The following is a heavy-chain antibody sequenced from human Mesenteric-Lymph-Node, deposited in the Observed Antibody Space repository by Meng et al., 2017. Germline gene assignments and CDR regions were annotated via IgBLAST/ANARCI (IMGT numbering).Heavy chain of an antibody. CDR3: TTVDGDSYYYYYYGMDV. V-gene: IGHV3-49*03. CDR1: GFTFGDYA. Sequence: GGSLRLSCTTSGFTFGDYAMAWFRRAPGKGLEWVSFIRAKSFGGTTESAASVKGRFTISRDDSKNTLYLQMNSLKTEDTAVYYCTTVDGDSYYYYYYGMDVWGQGTTVTVSS. D-gene: IGHD4-17*01. J-gene: IGHJ6*02. CDR2: IRAKSFGGTT.